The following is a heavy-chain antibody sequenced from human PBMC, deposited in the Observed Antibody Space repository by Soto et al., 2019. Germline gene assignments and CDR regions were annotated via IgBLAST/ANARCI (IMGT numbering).Heavy chain of an antibody. CDR1: GLTFNNAW. CDR3: TTGLLSNXFDP. J-gene: IGHJ5*02. D-gene: IGHD3-16*02. V-gene: IGHV3-15*01. Sequence: GGSLRLSCAASGLTFNNAWMSWVRQAPGKGLEWVGRIKRNSDGATTDYAAPVKGRFTISRDDSKNTLYLQMDSLKTEDTAVYYCTTGLLSNXFDPWGQGTLVTVSS. CDR2: IKRNSDGATT.